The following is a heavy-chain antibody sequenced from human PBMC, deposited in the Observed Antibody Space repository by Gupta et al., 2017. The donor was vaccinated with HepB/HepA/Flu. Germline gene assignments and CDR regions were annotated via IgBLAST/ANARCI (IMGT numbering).Heavy chain of an antibody. Sequence: GQVLESGGDWVQLGGSLRLSFAASAFTFTNFALRWVRQAPGKGLEWVSTISGNGATFYADSVKGRFTLSRDNFENTVYLQMNSLRLEDTAMYYCAKADMSAFGSSDYWGQGTLVTVSS. D-gene: IGHD3-10*01. CDR1: AFTFTNFA. V-gene: IGHV3-23*01. CDR2: ISGNGAT. J-gene: IGHJ4*02. CDR3: AKADMSAFGSSDY.